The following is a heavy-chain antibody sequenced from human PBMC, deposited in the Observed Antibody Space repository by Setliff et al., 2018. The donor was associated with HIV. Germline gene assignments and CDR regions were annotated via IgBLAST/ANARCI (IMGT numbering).Heavy chain of an antibody. V-gene: IGHV4-4*07. CDR2: ISASGRT. CDR1: GGSISSYY. J-gene: IGHJ6*03. CDR3: ARGIQFSATTYYYYYMDD. D-gene: IGHD5-18*01. Sequence: PSETLSLTCTVSGGSISSYYWSWIRQPAGKGLEWIGRISASGRTNYNPSLKSRVTLSVDTSKNQFSLKVTSVTAADTAVYYCARGIQFSATTYYYYYMDDWGRGTTVTVAS.